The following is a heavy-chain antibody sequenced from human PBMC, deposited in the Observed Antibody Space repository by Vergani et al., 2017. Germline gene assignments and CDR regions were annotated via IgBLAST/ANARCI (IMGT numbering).Heavy chain of an antibody. D-gene: IGHD4-17*01. Sequence: QVQLQESGPGLVKPSQTLSLTCTVSGGSISSGGYYWSWIRQHPGKGLEWIGYIYYSGSTYYNPSLKSRVTISVDTSKNQFSLKRSSVTAADTAVYYCARTVTTFFDGPTYARSRWFDPWGEGTLVTVSS. CDR3: ARTVTTFFDGPTYARSRWFDP. J-gene: IGHJ5*02. V-gene: IGHV4-31*03. CDR1: GGSISSGGYY. CDR2: IYYSGST.